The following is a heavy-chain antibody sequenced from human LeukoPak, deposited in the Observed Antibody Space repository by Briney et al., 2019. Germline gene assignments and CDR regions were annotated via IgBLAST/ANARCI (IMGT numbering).Heavy chain of an antibody. CDR3: ARGIWSARTVDYYLDC. Sequence: ASVKVSCKASGYTFTRYGFSWLRQAPGQRFEWMGWINAGNGHTRYSQNFQGRVTITRDSSASTAYMELSSLTSEDTAVYYCARGIWSARTVDYYLDCWGQGTLVTVSS. CDR1: GYTFTRYG. J-gene: IGHJ4*02. V-gene: IGHV1-3*01. CDR2: INAGNGHT. D-gene: IGHD2-21*01.